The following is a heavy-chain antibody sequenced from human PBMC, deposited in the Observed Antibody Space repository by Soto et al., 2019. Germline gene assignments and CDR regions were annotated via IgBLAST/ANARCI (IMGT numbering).Heavy chain of an antibody. CDR1: GFTFSDHY. Sequence: GGSLRLSCAASGFTFSDHYMDWVRQAPGKGLEWVGRTGNKANSYTTEYAASVKGRFTISRDDSKNSLYLQMNSLRDEDTAVYYCARDFLRGGNDAFDIWGQETMVTVSS. D-gene: IGHD3-3*01. CDR2: TGNKANSYTT. V-gene: IGHV3-72*01. J-gene: IGHJ3*02. CDR3: ARDFLRGGNDAFDI.